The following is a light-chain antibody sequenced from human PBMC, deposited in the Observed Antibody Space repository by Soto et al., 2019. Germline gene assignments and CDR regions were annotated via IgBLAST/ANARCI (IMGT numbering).Light chain of an antibody. V-gene: IGLV1-40*01. J-gene: IGLJ1*01. Sequence: QSVLTQPPSVSGAPGQRVTISCTGSSSNIGAGYDVRWYQQLPGTAPKLLIYGNSNRPSGVPDRFSGSKSGTSASLAITGLQAEDEADYYCQSYDSSLSPYVFGTGTKLTVL. CDR3: QSYDSSLSPYV. CDR2: GNS. CDR1: SSNIGAGYD.